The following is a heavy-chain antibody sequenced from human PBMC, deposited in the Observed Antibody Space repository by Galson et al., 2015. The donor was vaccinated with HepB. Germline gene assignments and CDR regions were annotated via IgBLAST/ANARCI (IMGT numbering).Heavy chain of an antibody. Sequence: SLRLSCAASEFILSMYWMNWVRQAPGKGLECVANIKEDGSEKNYVDSVKGRFTIARDNAKNSLYLQMNSLRAEDTAVYYCARVKRGEWYSFYYYGMDVWGRGTTVTVSS. J-gene: IGHJ6*02. CDR2: IKEDGSEK. CDR3: ARVKRGEWYSFYYYGMDV. V-gene: IGHV3-7*05. CDR1: EFILSMYW. D-gene: IGHD3-10*01.